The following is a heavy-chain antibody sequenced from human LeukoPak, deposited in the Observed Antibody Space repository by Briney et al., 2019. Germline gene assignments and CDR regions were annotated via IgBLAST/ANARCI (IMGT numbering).Heavy chain of an antibody. CDR1: GYTFSSYA. J-gene: IGHJ2*01. CDR2: ISPYNGNT. D-gene: IGHD2/OR15-2a*01. CDR3: ARDNTWYFDL. Sequence: SVTVSYTASGYTFSSYAISWVQQAPGQGLKGMDWISPYNGNTNSAQRFQGRVTMTTDTSTSAAYMELTSLRSDDTAVYYCARDNTWYFDLWGRGTLVTVSS. V-gene: IGHV1-18*01.